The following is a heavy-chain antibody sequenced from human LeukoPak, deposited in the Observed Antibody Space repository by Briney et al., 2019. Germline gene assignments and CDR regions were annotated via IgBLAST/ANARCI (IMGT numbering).Heavy chain of an antibody. J-gene: IGHJ4*02. CDR2: INHSGST. Sequence: SETLSLTCAVYGGSFSGYYWSWIPQPPGKGLEWIAEINHSGSTNYNPSLKSRVTISVDTSKNQFSLKLSSVTAADTAVYYCARGRGRYYYDSSGYYYFDYWGQGTLVTVSS. CDR3: ARGRGRYYYDSSGYYYFDY. CDR1: GGSFSGYY. D-gene: IGHD3-22*01. V-gene: IGHV4-34*01.